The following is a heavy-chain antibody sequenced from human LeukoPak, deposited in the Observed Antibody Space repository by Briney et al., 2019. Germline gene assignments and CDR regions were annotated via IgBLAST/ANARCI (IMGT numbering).Heavy chain of an antibody. CDR2: ISSSSSYI. Sequence: PGGSLRLSCAASGFTFSSYSMNWVCQAPGTGREWVSSISSSSSYIYYADSAKGRFTISRDNAKNSLYLQMNSLRAEDTAVYYCAREPYSYAQVWGQGTLVTVSS. D-gene: IGHD5-18*01. CDR1: GFTFSSYS. V-gene: IGHV3-21*01. J-gene: IGHJ4*02. CDR3: AREPYSYAQV.